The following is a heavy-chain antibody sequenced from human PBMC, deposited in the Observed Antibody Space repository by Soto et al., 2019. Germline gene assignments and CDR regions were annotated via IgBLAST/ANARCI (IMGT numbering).Heavy chain of an antibody. V-gene: IGHV4-31*03. J-gene: IGHJ4*02. D-gene: IGHD2-15*01. Sequence: SETLSLTCTVSGGSINSGGYYWSWIRQHPGKGLEWIGYIYYSGTTYYNPSLRSRVTISVDTSKNQFSLKLSSVTAADTAVYYCARYAAGGNRSSDYWGQGTLVTVSS. CDR2: IYYSGTT. CDR3: ARYAAGGNRSSDY. CDR1: GGSINSGGYY.